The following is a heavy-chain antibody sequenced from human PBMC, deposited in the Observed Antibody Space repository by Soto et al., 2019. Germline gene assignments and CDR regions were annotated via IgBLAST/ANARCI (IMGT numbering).Heavy chain of an antibody. CDR2: INYSGST. J-gene: IGHJ4*02. CDR1: GGSISGYY. V-gene: IGHV4-59*08. CDR3: ARTLGGSGWRVPFDY. D-gene: IGHD6-19*01. Sequence: SETLSLTCTVSGGSISGYYWSWIRQPPGKGLEWIGYINYSGSTNYNPSLKSRVTISVDTSKNQFSLKLSSVTAADTAVYYCARTLGGSGWRVPFDYWGQGTLVTVSS.